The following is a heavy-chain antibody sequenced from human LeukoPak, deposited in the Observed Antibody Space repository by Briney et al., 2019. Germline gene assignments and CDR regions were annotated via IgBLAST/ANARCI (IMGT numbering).Heavy chain of an antibody. Sequence: PGGSLRLSCAASGFTFSSYSMNWVRQAPGKGLEWVSSISSSSSYIYYADSVKGRFTISRDNAKNSLYLQMNSLRAEDTAVYYCASCSGGSCDAFDIWGQGTMVTVSS. V-gene: IGHV3-21*01. J-gene: IGHJ3*02. D-gene: IGHD2-15*01. CDR3: ASCSGGSCDAFDI. CDR2: ISSSSSYI. CDR1: GFTFSSYS.